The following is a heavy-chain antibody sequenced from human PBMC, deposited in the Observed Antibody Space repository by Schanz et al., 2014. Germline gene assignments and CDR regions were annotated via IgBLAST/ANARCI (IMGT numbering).Heavy chain of an antibody. J-gene: IGHJ5*02. CDR3: ARGQRRTIGRPFGP. D-gene: IGHD6-25*01. CDR1: RYTFNTYG. CDR2: MQPDSGKT. Sequence: QGQLVQSGPEVKEPGASVKVSCEASRYTFNTYGLNWVRQAIGQGPEWMGWMQPDSGKTHYAEKFQGRVAMTRDVSISTAYMEPSSLASEDTAVYYCARGQRRTIGRPFGPWGQGTLVTVSS. V-gene: IGHV1-8*02.